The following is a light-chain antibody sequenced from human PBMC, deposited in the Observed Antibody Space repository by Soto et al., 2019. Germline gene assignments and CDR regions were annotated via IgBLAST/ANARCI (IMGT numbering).Light chain of an antibody. V-gene: IGLV1-44*01. J-gene: IGLJ3*02. CDR1: TSNIGTNS. CDR2: SNN. CDR3: AVWDDSLNGLWV. Sequence: QSVLTQPPSASGTPGQKVTIVCSGRTSNIGTNSVNWYQQLPGRAPKLLIYSNNQRPSGVPDRFSGSKSGTSASLAISGLQSEDEADYYCAVWDDSLNGLWVFGGGTKLTV.